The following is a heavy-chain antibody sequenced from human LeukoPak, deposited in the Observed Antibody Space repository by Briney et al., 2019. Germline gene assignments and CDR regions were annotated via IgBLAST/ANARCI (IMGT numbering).Heavy chain of an antibody. CDR3: ARGNDYYDTGSDAFDI. D-gene: IGHD3-22*01. CDR1: GFTFSSYE. Sequence: PGGSLRLSCAASGFTFSSYEMSWVRQAPGKGLEWVSYISSSGSTIYYADSVKGRFTITRDNAKNSLYLQMNSLRAEDTAVYYCARGNDYYDTGSDAFDIWGQGTMVTVSS. V-gene: IGHV3-48*03. J-gene: IGHJ3*02. CDR2: ISSSGSTI.